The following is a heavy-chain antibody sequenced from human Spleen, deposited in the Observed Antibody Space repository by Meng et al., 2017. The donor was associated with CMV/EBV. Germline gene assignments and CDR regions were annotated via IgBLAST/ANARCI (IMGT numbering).Heavy chain of an antibody. CDR2: INHSGST. CDR3: ARTAGYYGSGSYWGY. D-gene: IGHD3-10*01. J-gene: IGHJ4*02. CDR1: GGSFSGYY. Sequence: QVQLQQWGAVLLKPSETLSLTCAVYGGSFSGYYWSWIRQPPGKGLEWIGEINHSGSTNYNPSLKSRVTISVDTSKNQFSLKLSSVTAADTAVYYCARTAGYYGSGSYWGYWGQGTLVTVSS. V-gene: IGHV4-34*01.